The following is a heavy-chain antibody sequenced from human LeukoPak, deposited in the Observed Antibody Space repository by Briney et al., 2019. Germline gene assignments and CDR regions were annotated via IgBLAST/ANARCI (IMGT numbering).Heavy chain of an antibody. J-gene: IGHJ4*02. CDR1: GYTFTSYY. CDR3: ARCGDPHQPLCPVRD. CDR2: INPSGGST. D-gene: IGHD2-2*01. V-gene: IGHV1-46*01. Sequence: ASVRVSCKASGYTFTSYYMHWVRQAPGQGLEWMGIINPSGGSTTYAQKFQGRVTMTRDTSTSTVYMELSSLRSEDTAVYYCARCGDPHQPLCPVRDWGQGTLVTVSS.